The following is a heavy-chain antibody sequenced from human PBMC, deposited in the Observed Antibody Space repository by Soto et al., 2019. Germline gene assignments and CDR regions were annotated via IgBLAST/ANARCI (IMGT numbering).Heavy chain of an antibody. D-gene: IGHD3-10*01. CDR1: GGSISSGGYY. J-gene: IGHJ6*02. CDR3: ARYGSGSSIREDYYGMDV. CDR2: IYYSGST. V-gene: IGHV4-31*03. Sequence: PSETLSLTCTVSGGSISSGGYYWSWIRQHPGKGLEWIGYIYYSGSTYYNPSLKSRVTISVDTSKNQFSLKLSSVTAADTAVYYCARYGSGSSIREDYYGMDVWGQGTTVTVSS.